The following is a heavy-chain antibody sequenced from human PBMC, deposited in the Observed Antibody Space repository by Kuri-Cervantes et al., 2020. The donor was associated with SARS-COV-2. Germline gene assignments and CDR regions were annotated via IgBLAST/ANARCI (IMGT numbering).Heavy chain of an antibody. CDR1: GGSFSGYY. CDR2: INHSGST. J-gene: IGHJ4*02. CDR3: ARGRAFVGN. V-gene: IGHV4-34*01. D-gene: IGHD3-16*01. Sequence: SETLSLTCAVYGGSFSGYYWSWIRQPPGKGLEWIGEINHSGSTNYNPSLKSRVTISVDTSRNQFSLKLSSVTAADTAVYFCARGRAFVGNWGQGTLVTVSS.